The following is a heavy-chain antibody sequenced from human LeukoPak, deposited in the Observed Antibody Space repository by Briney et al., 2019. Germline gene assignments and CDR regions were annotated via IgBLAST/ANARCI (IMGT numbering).Heavy chain of an antibody. Sequence: PGGSLRLSCAASGFTFSSYAMSWVRQAPGKGLEWVSAISGSGVTTYYADSVKGRFTISRDNSKNTLYLQMNSLRVEDTAVYYCAKAGHYGSGSYYSDYWGRGTLVTVSP. CDR2: ISGSGVTT. D-gene: IGHD3-10*01. J-gene: IGHJ4*02. CDR3: AKAGHYGSGSYYSDY. V-gene: IGHV3-23*01. CDR1: GFTFSSYA.